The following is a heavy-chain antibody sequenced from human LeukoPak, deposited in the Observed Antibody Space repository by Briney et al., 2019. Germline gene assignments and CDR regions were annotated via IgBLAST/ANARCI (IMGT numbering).Heavy chain of an antibody. Sequence: ASVKVSCRASGGTFISYAISWVRQAPGQGREGMGGIIPIFGTANYAQKFQGRVTITADESTSIAYMELSSLRSEDTAVYYCARDINRGGRFDYWGQGTLVTVSS. CDR2: IIPIFGTA. CDR1: GGTFISYA. J-gene: IGHJ4*02. D-gene: IGHD2/OR15-2a*01. V-gene: IGHV1-69*13. CDR3: ARDINRGGRFDY.